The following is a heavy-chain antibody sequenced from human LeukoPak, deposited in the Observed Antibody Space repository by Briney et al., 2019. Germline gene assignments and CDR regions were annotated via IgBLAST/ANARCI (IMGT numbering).Heavy chain of an antibody. CDR2: INHSGST. D-gene: IGHD3-22*01. CDR3: ARRRYYDSSGYNPTYYFGY. Sequence: PSETLSLTCAVYGGSFSGYYWSWIRQSPGKGLEWIGEINHSGSTNYNPSLKSRVTISVDTSRNQFSLKLTSVTAADTAVYYCARRRYYDSSGYNPTYYFGYWGQGILVTVSS. V-gene: IGHV4-34*01. J-gene: IGHJ4*02. CDR1: GGSFSGYY.